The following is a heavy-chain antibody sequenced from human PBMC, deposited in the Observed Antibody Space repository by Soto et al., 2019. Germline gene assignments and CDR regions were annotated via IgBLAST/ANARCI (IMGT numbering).Heavy chain of an antibody. CDR2: IIPIFGTA. Sequence: QVQLVQSGAEVKKPGSSVKVSCKASGGTFSSYAISWVRQAPGQGLEWMGGIIPIFGTANYAQKFQGRVTITADEATGTAYMELSSLRSEDTAVYYCARVSARRYSSSWGYFDYWGQGSLVTVSS. J-gene: IGHJ4*02. CDR1: GGTFSSYA. D-gene: IGHD6-13*01. V-gene: IGHV1-69*01. CDR3: ARVSARRYSSSWGYFDY.